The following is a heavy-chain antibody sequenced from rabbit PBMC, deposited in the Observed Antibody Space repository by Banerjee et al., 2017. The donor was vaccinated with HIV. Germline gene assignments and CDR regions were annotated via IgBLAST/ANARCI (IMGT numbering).Heavy chain of an antibody. D-gene: IGHD7-1*01. CDR2: IYADGSGYT. CDR3: ARGDGAYAGYDGL. J-gene: IGHJ4*01. CDR1: GIDFSSYYY. Sequence: QEQLVESGGGLVTLGGSLKVSCKASGIDFSSYYYMCWVRQAPGKGLEWIACIYADGSGYTYYASWAKGRFTISKTSSTTVTLQMTSLTAADTVTYFCARGDGAYAGYDGLWGPGTLVTVS. V-gene: IGHV1S45*01.